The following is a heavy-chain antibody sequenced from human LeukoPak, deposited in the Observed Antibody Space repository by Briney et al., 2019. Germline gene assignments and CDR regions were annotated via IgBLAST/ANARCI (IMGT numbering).Heavy chain of an antibody. Sequence: GGSLRLSCAASGFTFSSYRMNWVRQAPGKGLEWVSSISSSSSYIYYADSVKGRFTISRDNAKNTLYLQMNSLRAEDTAVYYCARDYPHYYDSSGYFDYWGQGTLVTVSS. J-gene: IGHJ4*02. D-gene: IGHD3-22*01. CDR3: ARDYPHYYDSSGYFDY. CDR2: ISSSSSYI. V-gene: IGHV3-21*01. CDR1: GFTFSSYR.